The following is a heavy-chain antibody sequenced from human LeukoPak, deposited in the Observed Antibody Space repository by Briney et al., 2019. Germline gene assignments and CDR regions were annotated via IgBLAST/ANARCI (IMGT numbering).Heavy chain of an antibody. CDR1: GGSFRGYY. V-gene: IGHV4-34*01. Sequence: SETLSLTCAVYGGSFRGYYWSWIRQPPGKGLEWIGEINHSGSTNYNPSLKSRITISVDTSKNQFSLKLSSVTAADTAVYYCARAGAYTRKKYYFDYWGQGTLVTVSS. D-gene: IGHD1-14*01. CDR2: INHSGST. CDR3: ARAGAYTRKKYYFDY. J-gene: IGHJ4*02.